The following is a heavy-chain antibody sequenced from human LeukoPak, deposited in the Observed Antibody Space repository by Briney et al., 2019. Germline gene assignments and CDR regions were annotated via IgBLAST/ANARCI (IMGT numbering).Heavy chain of an antibody. D-gene: IGHD6-19*01. CDR1: GFTFSSYA. J-gene: IGHJ4*02. CDR2: ISYDGSNK. V-gene: IGHV3-30*04. Sequence: TGGSLRLSCAASGFTFSSYAMHWVRQAPGKGLEWVAAISYDGSNKKYADSVKGRFTISRDNSKNTLYLQMNSLRAEDTAVYYCARDQVAVAVYYFDYWGQGTLVTVSS. CDR3: ARDQVAVAVYYFDY.